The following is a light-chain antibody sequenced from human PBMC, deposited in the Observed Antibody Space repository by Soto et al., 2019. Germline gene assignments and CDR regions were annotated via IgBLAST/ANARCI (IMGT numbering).Light chain of an antibody. CDR2: NTT. J-gene: IGLJ7*01. CDR3: IMYMGSGIWV. CDR1: SGSVSTNYS. V-gene: IGLV8-61*01. Sequence: QTVVTQEPSFSVSPGGTVTLTCGLSSGSVSTNYSPSWHQHTPGQAPHTLIYNTTTRSSGVPDRFSGSMLGNKAALTITGAQADDECDYYCIMYMGSGIWVFGGGTQLTVL.